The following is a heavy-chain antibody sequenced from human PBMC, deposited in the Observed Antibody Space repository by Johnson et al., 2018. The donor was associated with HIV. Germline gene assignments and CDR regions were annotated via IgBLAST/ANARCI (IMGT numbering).Heavy chain of an antibody. Sequence: VQLVESGGGLVKPGGSLKLSCAVSGFTFSDHYMSWVRQAPGKGLAWVSVIYSGGSTYYADSVKGRVTISSDNSKNTLYRQMNRLRAEDTAVYYCARGSEDPWGFYGSGGDAFDIWGQGTMVTVSS. J-gene: IGHJ3*02. CDR2: IYSGGST. D-gene: IGHD3-10*01. CDR1: GFTFSDHY. CDR3: ARGSEDPWGFYGSGGDAFDI. V-gene: IGHV3-66*02.